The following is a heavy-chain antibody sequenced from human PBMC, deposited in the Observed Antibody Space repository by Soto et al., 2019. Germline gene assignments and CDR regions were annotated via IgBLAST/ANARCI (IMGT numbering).Heavy chain of an antibody. Sequence: RRLRCSASAFPFSGYAMHRVSQAHGKGLEYVSAISSNGGSTYYADSVKGRFTISRDNSKNTLYLQMSSLRAEDTAVYDFVKGTGSSGLPDARDICGQGTRGT. D-gene: IGHD3-10*01. CDR3: VKGTGSSGLPDARDI. CDR1: AFPFSGYA. J-gene: IGHJ3*02. CDR2: ISSNGGST. V-gene: IGHV3-64D*06.